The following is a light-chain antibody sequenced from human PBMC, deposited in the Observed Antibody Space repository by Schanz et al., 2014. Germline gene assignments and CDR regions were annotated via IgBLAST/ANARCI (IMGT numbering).Light chain of an antibody. CDR1: KLGDTY. J-gene: IGLJ2*01. V-gene: IGLV3-1*01. CDR3: QAWDRVTVV. CDR2: QDS. Sequence: SSELTQPPSVSVSPGQTATITCSGDKLGDTYACWYQQKPGQSPVLVIYQDSRRPSGIPERFSGSSSGNTATLTISGTQAMDEADYYCQAWDRVTVVFGGGTKLTVL.